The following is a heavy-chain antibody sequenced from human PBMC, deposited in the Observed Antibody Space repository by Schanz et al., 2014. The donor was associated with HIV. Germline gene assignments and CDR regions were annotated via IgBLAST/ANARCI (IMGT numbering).Heavy chain of an antibody. D-gene: IGHD3-9*01. V-gene: IGHV1-69*06. J-gene: IGHJ3*02. CDR2: ILPIFGTA. Sequence: QVQLVQSGTEVKKPGSSVKVSCKASGGTFSSYAISWVRQAPGQGLEWMGGILPIFGTANSAQRFQGRVTITADKSTSTAYMELSSLRSEDTAVYYCAREKFSTLTGYPQNAFDIWGQGTMVTVSS. CDR1: GGTFSSYA. CDR3: AREKFSTLTGYPQNAFDI.